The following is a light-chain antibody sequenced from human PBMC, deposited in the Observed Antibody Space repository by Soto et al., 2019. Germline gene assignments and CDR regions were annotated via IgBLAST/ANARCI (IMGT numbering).Light chain of an antibody. CDR3: QQRSNWPRT. CDR1: QTVRKNY. CDR2: DAS. Sequence: EVVLTQSPGTLSLSPAERATLSCRASQTVRKNYLAWYQQKPGQAPRLLIYDASSRATGIPDRFSGGGSGTDFTLTISSLEPEDFAVYYCQQRSNWPRTFGQGSKVDIK. J-gene: IGKJ1*01. V-gene: IGKV3D-20*02.